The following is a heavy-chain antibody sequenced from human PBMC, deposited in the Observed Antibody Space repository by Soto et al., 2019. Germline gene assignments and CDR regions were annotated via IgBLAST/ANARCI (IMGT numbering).Heavy chain of an antibody. D-gene: IGHD1-7*01. V-gene: IGHV3-23*01. CDR3: AKKITGTTHAFDI. CDR1: GFTFSSYA. J-gene: IGHJ3*02. CDR2: ISGSGGST. Sequence: EVQLLESGGGLVQPGGSLRLSCAASGFTFSSYAMSWVRQAPGKGLEWVSAISGSGGSTYYADSVKGRFTISRDNSKNTLYLQMNSLRAEYTAVYYCAKKITGTTHAFDIWGQGTMVTVSS.